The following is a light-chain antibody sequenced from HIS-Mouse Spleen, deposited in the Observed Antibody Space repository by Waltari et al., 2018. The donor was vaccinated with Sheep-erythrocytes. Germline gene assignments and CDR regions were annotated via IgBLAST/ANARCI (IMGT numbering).Light chain of an antibody. Sequence: AIQLTQSPSSLSASVGDRVTITCRSSQGISSALAWYQQKPGKAPKLLIYDASSLESGVPSRFSGSGSGTDFTLTISSLQPEDFATYYCQQFNSYLYTXGQGTKLEIK. CDR2: DAS. CDR1: QGISSA. V-gene: IGKV1-13*02. J-gene: IGKJ2*01. CDR3: QQFNSYLYT.